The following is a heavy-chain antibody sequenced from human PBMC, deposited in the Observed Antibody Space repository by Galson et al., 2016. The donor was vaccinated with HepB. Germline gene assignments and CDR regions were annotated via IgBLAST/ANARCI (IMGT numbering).Heavy chain of an antibody. CDR3: ARQDPTAAGSYYYYGMGV. J-gene: IGHJ6*02. Sequence: SETLSLTCTVSGGSISSSSYYWGWIRQPPGKGLEWIGSIYYSGRNYYNPSLKSRVTISVDTSKNQFSLKLSSVTAADTAVYYCARQDPTAAGSYYYYGMGVWGQGTTVTVSS. CDR2: IYYSGRN. V-gene: IGHV4-39*01. D-gene: IGHD6-13*01. CDR1: GGSISSSSYY.